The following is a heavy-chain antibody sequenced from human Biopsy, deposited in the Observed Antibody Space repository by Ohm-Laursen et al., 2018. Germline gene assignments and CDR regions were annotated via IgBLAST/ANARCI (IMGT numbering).Heavy chain of an antibody. D-gene: IGHD1-26*01. CDR3: ARHAPSYSGSYWRYFDL. CDR2: IYYAVST. V-gene: IGHV4-59*08. CDR1: GGYISSYY. J-gene: IGHJ2*01. Sequence: TLSLTCTVSGGYISSYYWSWIRQPPGKGLEWFGYIYYAVSTNYNPSLKSRVTISVDTSMNHLSLRLTFVTAADTAVYYCARHAPSYSGSYWRYFDLWGRGTLVTVSS.